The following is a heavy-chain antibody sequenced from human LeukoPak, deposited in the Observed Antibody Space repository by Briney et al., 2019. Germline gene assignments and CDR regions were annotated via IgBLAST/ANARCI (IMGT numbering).Heavy chain of an antibody. CDR2: ISGSGGTT. D-gene: IGHD3-9*01. V-gene: IGHV3-23*01. J-gene: IGHJ4*02. Sequence: QAGGSLRLSCAASRFTFSSYAISWVRQAPGKGLEWVSAISGSGGTTYNADSVKGRFTVSRDNSKNTLYLQLNSLRAEDTAVYYCAKGAGNFDWSYHDYWGQGTLVTVSS. CDR1: RFTFSSYA. CDR3: AKGAGNFDWSYHDY.